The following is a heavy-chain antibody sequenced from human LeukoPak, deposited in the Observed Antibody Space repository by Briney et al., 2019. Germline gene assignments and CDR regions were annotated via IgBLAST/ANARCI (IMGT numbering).Heavy chain of an antibody. Sequence: GGTLRLSCAASGFTFSSYGMHWVRQAPGKGLEWVAFIRYDGSNKYYADSVKGRFTISRDNAKNSLYLQMNSLRAEDTALYYCARGTFDMDVWGKGTTVTVSS. V-gene: IGHV3-30*02. CDR2: IRYDGSNK. CDR3: ARGTFDMDV. J-gene: IGHJ6*03. CDR1: GFTFSSYG.